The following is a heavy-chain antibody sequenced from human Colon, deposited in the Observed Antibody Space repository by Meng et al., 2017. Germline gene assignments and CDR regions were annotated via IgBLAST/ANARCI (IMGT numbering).Heavy chain of an antibody. Sequence: QWQCQGSGPGLVKPSGTLSLTCAVSGDSIRSSNWWSWVRQPPGRGLEWIGEIYHSGSTNYNPSLKNRLSLTVDKSKNQFSLTLHSVTAADTAVYYCARVIYASGNMAHLDCWGQGTLVTVSS. CDR2: IYHSGST. CDR3: ARVIYASGNMAHLDC. CDR1: GDSIRSSNW. D-gene: IGHD3-10*01. J-gene: IGHJ4*02. V-gene: IGHV4-4*02.